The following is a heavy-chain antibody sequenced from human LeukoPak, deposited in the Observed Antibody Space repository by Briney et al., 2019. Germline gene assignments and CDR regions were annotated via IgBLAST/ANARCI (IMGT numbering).Heavy chain of an antibody. CDR3: ARGPYYDILTGFNWFDP. Sequence: SETLSLTCAVYGGSFSGYYWSWIRQPPGKGLEWIGEINHSGSTNYNPSLKSRVTTSVDTSKNQFSLKLSSVTAADTAVYYCARGPYYDILTGFNWFDPWGQGTLVTVSP. D-gene: IGHD3-9*01. CDR1: GGSFSGYY. V-gene: IGHV4-34*01. J-gene: IGHJ5*02. CDR2: INHSGST.